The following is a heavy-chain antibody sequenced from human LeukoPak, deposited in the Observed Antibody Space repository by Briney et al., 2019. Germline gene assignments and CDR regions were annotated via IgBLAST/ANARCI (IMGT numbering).Heavy chain of an antibody. V-gene: IGHV4-61*02. J-gene: IGHJ4*02. Sequence: PSQTLSLTCTVSGGSISSGSYYWNWIRQPAGKGLEWIGRIHTSGSTNYNPSLKSRVTISVDTSKKQFSLKLSSVTAADTAVYFCARGASGLTYDYGVKWGQETRVTVSS. CDR2: IHTSGST. CDR3: ARGASGLTYDYGVK. D-gene: IGHD4-17*01. CDR1: GGSISSGSYY.